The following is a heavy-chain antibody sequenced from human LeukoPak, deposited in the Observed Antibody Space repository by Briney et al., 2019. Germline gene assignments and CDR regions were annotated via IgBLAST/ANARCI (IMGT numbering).Heavy chain of an antibody. CDR1: GYTFTGYY. CDR3: ARGTRSVVVVPAASLDY. Sequence: AAVNVSCKASGYTFTGYYMHWVRQAPGQGNEWMGWINPNSGGTNYAQKFQGRVTMTRDTSISTAYMELSRLRSDDTAVYYCARGTRSVVVVPAASLDYWGQGTLVTVSS. D-gene: IGHD2-2*01. J-gene: IGHJ4*02. V-gene: IGHV1-2*02. CDR2: INPNSGGT.